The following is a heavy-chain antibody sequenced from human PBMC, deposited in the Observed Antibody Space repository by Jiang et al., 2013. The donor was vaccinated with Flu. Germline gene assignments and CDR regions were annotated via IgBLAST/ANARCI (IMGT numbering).Heavy chain of an antibody. CDR2: ISAYNGNT. CDR1: GYTFASYG. D-gene: IGHD6-25*01. V-gene: IGHV1-18*01. CDR3: ARDHPTGGYDFYFYYGMDV. J-gene: IGHJ6*02. Sequence: KPGASVKVSCKASGYTFASYGISWVRQAPGQGLEWMGWISAYNGNTNYGQNLQGRVTMSTDTSTSTAYMELRSLRSDDTAVYYCARDHPTGGYDFYFYYGMDVWGQGTTVTVTS.